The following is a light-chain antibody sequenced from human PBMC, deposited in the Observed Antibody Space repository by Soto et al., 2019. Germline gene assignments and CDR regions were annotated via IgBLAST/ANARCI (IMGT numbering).Light chain of an antibody. V-gene: IGLV2-14*01. J-gene: IGLJ1*01. CDR3: SSYTSSTTLYV. Sequence: QSAPTQPASVSGSPGQSISISCAGTSSDVRSYNYVSWYQQHPGKAPKLMIYEVSNRPSGVSNRFSGSKSGNTASLTISGLQAEDEADYYCSSYTSSTTLYVFGTGTKLTVL. CDR2: EVS. CDR1: SSDVRSYNY.